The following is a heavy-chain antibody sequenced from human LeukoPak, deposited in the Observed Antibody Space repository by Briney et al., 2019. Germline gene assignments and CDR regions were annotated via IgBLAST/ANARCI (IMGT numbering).Heavy chain of an antibody. D-gene: IGHD6-19*01. J-gene: IGHJ4*02. CDR2: INPNSGGT. CDR3: ARVRIAVAGKYYFDY. CDR1: GYTFTGYF. V-gene: IGHV1-2*02. Sequence: ASVKVSCKASGYTFTGYFMHWVRQAPGQGLEWMGWINPNSGGTNYAQKFQGRVTMTRDTSISTAYMELSRLRSDDTAVYYCARVRIAVAGKYYFDYWGQGTLVTVSS.